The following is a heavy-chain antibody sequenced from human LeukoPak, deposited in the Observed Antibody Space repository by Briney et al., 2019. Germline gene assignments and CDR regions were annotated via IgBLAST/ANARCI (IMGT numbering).Heavy chain of an antibody. D-gene: IGHD3-10*01. Sequence: SETLSLTCAVSGYSITSSSWWGWIRQPPGKGLEWIGNIYHSETTYYNPSLQSRVTMSVDTSKNQFSLKLCSVTAVDTAVYYCARKENVYYYFDYWGQGTLVTVSS. V-gene: IGHV4-28*01. CDR1: GYSITSSSW. CDR3: ARKENVYYYFDY. J-gene: IGHJ4*02. CDR2: IYHSETT.